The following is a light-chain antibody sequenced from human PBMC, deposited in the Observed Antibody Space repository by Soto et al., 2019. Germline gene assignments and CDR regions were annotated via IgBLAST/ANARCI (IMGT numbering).Light chain of an antibody. CDR2: GNN. Sequence: QSVLTQPPSVSGAPGQRVTISCTGSSSNIGAGYVVHWYQQLPGTAPKFLIYGNNNRPSGVPDRFSGSKSGTSASLAITGLQAEDEADYYCQSFDSSLSGSIFGGGIKLTVL. CDR1: SSNIGAGYV. CDR3: QSFDSSLSGSI. J-gene: IGLJ2*01. V-gene: IGLV1-40*01.